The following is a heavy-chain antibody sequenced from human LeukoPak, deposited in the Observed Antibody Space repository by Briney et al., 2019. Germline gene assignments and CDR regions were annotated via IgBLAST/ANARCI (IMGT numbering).Heavy chain of an antibody. Sequence: GGSLRLSCAASGFTFSSYSMNWVRQAQGKGLEWVSYISSSSSTIYYADSVKGRFTIPRDNAKNSLYLQMNSLRAEDTAVYYCARVPHIVVVTAIPDAFDIWGQGTMVTVSS. D-gene: IGHD2-21*02. V-gene: IGHV3-48*01. J-gene: IGHJ3*02. CDR3: ARVPHIVVVTAIPDAFDI. CDR2: ISSSSSTI. CDR1: GFTFSSYS.